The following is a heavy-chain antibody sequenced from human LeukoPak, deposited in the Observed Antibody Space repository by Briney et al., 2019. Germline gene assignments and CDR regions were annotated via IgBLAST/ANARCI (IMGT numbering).Heavy chain of an antibody. D-gene: IGHD3-10*01. CDR2: MNPNSGNT. CDR1: GYTFTSYD. J-gene: IGHJ6*03. CDR3: AIPTVATVRGVSLPHYMDV. Sequence: ASVKVSCKASGYTFTSYDINWVRQATGQGLEWMGWMNPNSGNTGYAQKFQGRVTMTRNTSISTAYMELSSLRSEDTAVYYCAIPTVATVRGVSLPHYMDVWDKGTTVTVSS. V-gene: IGHV1-8*01.